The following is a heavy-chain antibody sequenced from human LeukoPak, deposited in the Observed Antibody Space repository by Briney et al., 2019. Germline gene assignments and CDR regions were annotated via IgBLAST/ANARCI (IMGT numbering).Heavy chain of an antibody. CDR1: GFPFSSYA. D-gene: IGHD6-6*01. CDR3: ARTLGSSLFDY. CDR2: ISSSSNYI. V-gene: IGHV3-21*01. J-gene: IGHJ4*02. Sequence: GGSLRLSCSASGFPFSSYAMHWVRQAPGKGLEWVSCISSSSNYIYYADSVKGRFTISRDNAKNSLYLQMNSLRAEDTAVYYCARTLGSSLFDYWGQGTLVTVSS.